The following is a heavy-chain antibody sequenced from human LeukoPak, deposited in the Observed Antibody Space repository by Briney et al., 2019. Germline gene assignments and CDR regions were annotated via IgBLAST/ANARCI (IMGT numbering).Heavy chain of an antibody. CDR2: ISAYNGNT. D-gene: IGHD6-13*01. J-gene: IGHJ5*02. V-gene: IGHV1-18*01. CDR1: GYTFTSYG. CDR3: ARDSSSWFWFDP. Sequence: ASVEVSCKASGYTFTSYGISWVRQAPGQGLEWMGWISAYNGNTNYAQKLQGRVTMTTDTSTSTAYMELRSLRSDDTAVYYCARDSSSWFWFDPWGQGTLVTVSS.